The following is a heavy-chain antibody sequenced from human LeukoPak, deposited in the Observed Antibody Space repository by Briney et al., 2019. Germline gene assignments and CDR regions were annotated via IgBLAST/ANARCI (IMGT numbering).Heavy chain of an antibody. CDR3: GRGAGGHIDY. CDR2: IRDDGSSK. J-gene: IGHJ4*02. V-gene: IGHV3-33*01. CDR1: GFTFSSYD. Sequence: GGSLRLSCAASGFTFSSYDMHWVRQAPGKGLEWVAGIRDDGSSKNYADSVKGRFTISRDNSKNTLYLQMNSLRAEDTAMYYCGRGAGGHIDYWGQGTLVTVSS. D-gene: IGHD3-10*01.